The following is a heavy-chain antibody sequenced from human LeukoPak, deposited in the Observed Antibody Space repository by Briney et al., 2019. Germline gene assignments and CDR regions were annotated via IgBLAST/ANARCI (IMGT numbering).Heavy chain of an antibody. D-gene: IGHD6-19*01. CDR3: ARVRTTFTPSYSSGWYYFDY. V-gene: IGHV4-34*01. Sequence: SETLSLTCAVYGGSFSGYYWSWIRQPPGKGLEWIGEINHSGSTNYNPSLKSRVTISVDTSKNQFSLKLSSVTAADTAVYYCARVRTTFTPSYSSGWYYFDYWGQGTLVTVSS. CDR2: INHSGST. J-gene: IGHJ4*02. CDR1: GGSFSGYY.